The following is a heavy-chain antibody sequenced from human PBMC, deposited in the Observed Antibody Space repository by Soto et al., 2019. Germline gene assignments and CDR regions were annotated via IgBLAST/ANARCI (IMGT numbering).Heavy chain of an antibody. J-gene: IGHJ4*02. CDR2: ISSGSSDT. V-gene: IGHV3-21*01. CDR3: ARVAY. Sequence: VGSLRLSCESSVFTFSRVSMNWVRQFPGKWLEWVASISSGSSDTWYADSVKGRFIISRDNAQNSLFLQMNTLRPEDTAMYYCARVAYWGPGTQVIVSS. CDR1: VFTFSRVS.